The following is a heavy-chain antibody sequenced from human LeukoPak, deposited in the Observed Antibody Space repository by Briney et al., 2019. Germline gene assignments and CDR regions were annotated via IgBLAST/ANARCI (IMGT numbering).Heavy chain of an antibody. J-gene: IGHJ6*02. Sequence: ASVKVSCKASGYTFTGYYMYWVRQAPGQGLEWMGWINPNSGGTNYAQKFQGRVTMTRDTSISTAYMELSRLRSDDTAVYYCVRVPLISYYYYYGMDVWGQGTTVTVSS. CDR2: INPNSGGT. D-gene: IGHD2-8*01. V-gene: IGHV1-2*02. CDR3: VRVPLISYYYYYGMDV. CDR1: GYTFTGYY.